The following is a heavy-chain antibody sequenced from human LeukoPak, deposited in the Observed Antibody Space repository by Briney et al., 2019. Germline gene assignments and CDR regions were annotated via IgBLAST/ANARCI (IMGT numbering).Heavy chain of an antibody. D-gene: IGHD3-22*01. CDR3: ATRGTYYYDNSGYWGFDY. J-gene: IGHJ4*02. V-gene: IGHV3-23*01. CDR1: GFTFSSYA. CDR2: TSGSGGGT. Sequence: PGGSLRLSCAASGFTFSSYAMSWVRQAPGKGLEWVSATSGSGGGTYYADSVKGRFTISRDNSKNTLYLQMNSLRAEDTAVYYCATRGTYYYDNSGYWGFDYWGQGTLVTVSS.